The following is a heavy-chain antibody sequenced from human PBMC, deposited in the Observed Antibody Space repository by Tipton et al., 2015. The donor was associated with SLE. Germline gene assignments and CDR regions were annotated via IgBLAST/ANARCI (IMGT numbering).Heavy chain of an antibody. J-gene: IGHJ2*01. CDR3: ARVGDDHFYYGSGMYYVREWYFDL. Sequence: TLSLTCSVSGASISNYFWTWVRQPPGKPLEWIGNIYYGGTTNYNPSLKSRVTMSVDTSKRQFSLRLSSVTAADTAVYFCARVGDDHFYYGSGMYYVREWYFDLWGRGTLVTVSS. CDR2: IYYGGTT. V-gene: IGHV4-59*01. D-gene: IGHD3-10*01. CDR1: GASISNYF.